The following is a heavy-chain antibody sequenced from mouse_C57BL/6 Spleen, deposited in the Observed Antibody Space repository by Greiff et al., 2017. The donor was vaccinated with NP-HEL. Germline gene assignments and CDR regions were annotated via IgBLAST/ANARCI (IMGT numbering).Heavy chain of an antibody. CDR1: GYSFTGYF. J-gene: IGHJ4*01. V-gene: IGHV1-20*01. D-gene: IGHD1-1*01. CDR2: INPYNGDT. Sequence: EVQLQQSGPELVKPGDSVKISCKASGYSFTGYFMNWVMQSHGKSLEWIGRINPYNGDTFYNQKFKGKATLTVDKSSSTAHMELRSLTSEDSAVYYCARRWVVAPGYYAMDYWGQGTSVTVSS. CDR3: ARRWVVAPGYYAMDY.